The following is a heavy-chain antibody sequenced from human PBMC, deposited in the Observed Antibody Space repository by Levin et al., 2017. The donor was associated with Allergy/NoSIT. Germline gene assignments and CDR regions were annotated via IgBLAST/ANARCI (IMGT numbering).Heavy chain of an antibody. D-gene: IGHD5-18*01. CDR1: GFTFSSYS. Sequence: GGSLRLSCAASGFTFSSYSMNWVRQAPGKGLEWVSSISSSSSYIYYADSVKGRFTISRDNAKNSLYLQMNSLRAEDTAVYYCARGLGDTAMVDPIDYWGQGTLVTVSS. V-gene: IGHV3-21*01. J-gene: IGHJ4*02. CDR3: ARGLGDTAMVDPIDY. CDR2: ISSSSSYI.